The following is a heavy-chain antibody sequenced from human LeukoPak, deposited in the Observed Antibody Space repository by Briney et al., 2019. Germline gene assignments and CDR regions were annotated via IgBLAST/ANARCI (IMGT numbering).Heavy chain of an antibody. CDR3: ARVAVRPSASGSSWYDFDY. CDR1: GGSISSYY. J-gene: IGHJ4*02. Sequence: PSETLSLTCTVSGGSISSYYWSWIRQPPGKGLEWIGYIYYSGSTNYNPSLKSRVTISVDTSKNQFSLKLSSVTAADTAVYYCARVAVRPSASGSSWYDFDYWGQGTLVTVSS. V-gene: IGHV4-59*01. CDR2: IYYSGST. D-gene: IGHD6-13*01.